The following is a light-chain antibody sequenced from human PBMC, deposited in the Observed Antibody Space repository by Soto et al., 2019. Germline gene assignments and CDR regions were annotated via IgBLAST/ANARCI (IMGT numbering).Light chain of an antibody. CDR1: SSDVGSYNF. J-gene: IGLJ3*02. CDR3: CSYAGSRV. CDR2: EGS. V-gene: IGLV2-23*01. Sequence: QSVLTQPASVSGSPGQSITISCTGTSSDVGSYNFVSWYQQHPGKAPKLMIYEGSKRPSGVSHRFSGSKSGNTASLTFSGLQAEDEADYYCCSYAGSRVFGGGTKLTVL.